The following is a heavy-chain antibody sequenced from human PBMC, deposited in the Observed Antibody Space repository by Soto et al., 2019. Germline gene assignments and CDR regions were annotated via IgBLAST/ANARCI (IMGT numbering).Heavy chain of an antibody. CDR1: GGSITTGGSY. J-gene: IGHJ4*02. D-gene: IGHD2-2*02. CDR2: NYHSGNT. V-gene: IGHV4-31*03. Sequence: SETLSLTCTVSGGSITTGGSYWSRIRQHPGQGLEWIGNNYHSGNTYYNPSLKSRLTISVDTSKNHLSLMVDSVTAADTAVYYCARARFQVLYGKPYFDSWGQGTLVTVSS. CDR3: ARARFQVLYGKPYFDS.